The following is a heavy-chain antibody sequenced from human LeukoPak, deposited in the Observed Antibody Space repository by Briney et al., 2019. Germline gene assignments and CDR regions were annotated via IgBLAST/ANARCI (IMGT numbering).Heavy chain of an antibody. CDR2: IKQDGSEK. D-gene: IGHD3-22*01. Sequence: GGSLRLSCAASGFTFSTYWMTWVRQAPGKGLEWVANIKQDGSEKYFVDSVKGRFTISRDNAKNSLYLQMNSLRAEDTAVYYCARANDRVYYAMDVWGQGTTVTVSS. CDR1: GFTFSTYW. CDR3: ARANDRVYYAMDV. J-gene: IGHJ6*02. V-gene: IGHV3-7*01.